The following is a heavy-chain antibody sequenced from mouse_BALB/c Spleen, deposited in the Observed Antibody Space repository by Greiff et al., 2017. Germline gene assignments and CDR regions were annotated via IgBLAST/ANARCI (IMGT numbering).Heavy chain of an antibody. CDR3: TGGYDHFDY. V-gene: IGHV6-6*02. CDR1: GFTFSNYW. J-gene: IGHJ2*01. Sequence: EVKLEESGGGLVQPGGSMKLSCVASGFTFSNYWMNWVRQSPEKGLEWVAEIRLKSNNYATHYAESVKGRFTISRDDDKSSVYLQMNNLRAEDTGIDYWTGGYDHFDYGGQGTTLTVSS. CDR2: IRLKSNNYAT. D-gene: IGHD2-2*01.